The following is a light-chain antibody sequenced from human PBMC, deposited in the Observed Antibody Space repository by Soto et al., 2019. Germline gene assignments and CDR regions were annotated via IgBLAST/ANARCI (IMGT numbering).Light chain of an antibody. J-gene: IGKJ4*01. V-gene: IGKV3-11*01. CDR3: QQYNNWPFLLT. CDR1: QSVNNH. Sequence: EIVLTQSPATVSLSPGERATLSCRASQSVNNHLAWYQQKPGQAPRLLIYEASNRATGIPARFSGSGSGTDFTLTISSLEPEDFAGYYCQQYNNWPFLLTFGGGIKVEIK. CDR2: EAS.